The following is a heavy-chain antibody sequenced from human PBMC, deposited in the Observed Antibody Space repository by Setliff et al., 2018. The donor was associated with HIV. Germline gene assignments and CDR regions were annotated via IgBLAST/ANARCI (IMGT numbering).Heavy chain of an antibody. CDR1: GYTFTDHY. CDR3: ARQLSNSLES. J-gene: IGHJ5*02. V-gene: IGHV1-2*06. Sequence: ASVKVSCKTSGYTFTDHYVHWVRQAPGQGLEWMGRINPNSGGTNYAQKFQGRVTMTRDSSINTAYMQLSGLRPDDTAVYYCARQLSNSLESWGQGSLVTVS. D-gene: IGHD3-3*01. CDR2: INPNSGGT.